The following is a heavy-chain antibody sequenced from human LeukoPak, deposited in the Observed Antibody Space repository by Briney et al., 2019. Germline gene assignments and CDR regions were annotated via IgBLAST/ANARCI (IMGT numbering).Heavy chain of an antibody. Sequence: KPGGSLRLSCAASGCTFSDAWMSWVRQAPGKGLEWVGRIKSKNGGGTTDYAAPVKGRFTISRDDSKNTLYLQMNSLKTEDTAVYYCTTVWNCDGDCSDAFDIWGQGTMVTVSS. CDR1: GCTFSDAW. J-gene: IGHJ3*02. V-gene: IGHV3-15*01. CDR3: TTVWNCDGDCSDAFDI. CDR2: IKSKNGGGTT. D-gene: IGHD2-21*02.